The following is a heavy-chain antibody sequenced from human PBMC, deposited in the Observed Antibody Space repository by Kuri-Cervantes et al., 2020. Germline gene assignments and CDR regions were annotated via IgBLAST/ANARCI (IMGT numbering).Heavy chain of an antibody. Sequence: GGSLRLSCAASGFTFSSYDMHWVRQATGKGLEWVSAIGTAGDTYYPGSVKGRFTISRENAKNSLYLQMNSLRAGDTALYFCARNWHDGFDVWGQGTLVTVSS. CDR2: IGTAGDT. V-gene: IGHV3-13*01. J-gene: IGHJ3*01. D-gene: IGHD1-1*01. CDR1: GFTFSSYD. CDR3: ARNWHDGFDV.